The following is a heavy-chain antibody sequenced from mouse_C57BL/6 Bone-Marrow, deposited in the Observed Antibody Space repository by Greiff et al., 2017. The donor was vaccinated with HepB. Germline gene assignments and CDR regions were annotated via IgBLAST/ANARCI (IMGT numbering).Heavy chain of an antibody. J-gene: IGHJ4*01. Sequence: QVQLKESGPGLVQPSPSLSITCTVSGFSLTSYGVHWVRQSPGKGLEWLGVIWRGGGTDYNAAMLSRLSITKDNSKCQVVFKMNSLQAYDTAIYYCAKRERRYAMDYWGQGTSVTVSS. CDR2: IWRGGGT. V-gene: IGHV2-5*01. CDR3: AKRERRYAMDY. CDR1: GFSLTSYG.